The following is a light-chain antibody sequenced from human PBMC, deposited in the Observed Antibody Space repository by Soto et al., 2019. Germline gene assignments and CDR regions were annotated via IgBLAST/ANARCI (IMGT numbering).Light chain of an antibody. J-gene: IGKJ4*01. Sequence: DIQMIQSPSTLSASVGDRVTITCRASQSISTWLAWYQQKPGKAPKLLIYKASSLEGGVPSRFSGSGSWTEFNITFSSLQPDDFATYYCQQYHTYPLTFGGGTTVHIK. V-gene: IGKV1-5*03. CDR2: KAS. CDR3: QQYHTYPLT. CDR1: QSISTW.